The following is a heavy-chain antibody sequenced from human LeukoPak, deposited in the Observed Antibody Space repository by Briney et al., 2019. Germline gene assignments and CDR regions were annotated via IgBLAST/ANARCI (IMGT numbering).Heavy chain of an antibody. V-gene: IGHV1-8*03. Sequence: ASVKVSCKASGYTFTDYHINWVRQATGQGLEWMGWINPNNGDTGYTHTFRDRVTITRDTSISTAYMEVRSLGSEDTAVYFCARTTSLTASGYDYWGQGTLVTVSS. CDR1: GYTFTDYH. CDR3: ARTTSLTASGYDY. CDR2: INPNNGDT. D-gene: IGHD4-17*01. J-gene: IGHJ4*02.